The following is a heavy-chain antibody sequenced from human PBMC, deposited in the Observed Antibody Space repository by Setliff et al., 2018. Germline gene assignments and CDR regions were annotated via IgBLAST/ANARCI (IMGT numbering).Heavy chain of an antibody. CDR2: ISGSGGST. CDR1: GFTLTSHA. D-gene: IGHD1-26*01. Sequence: PGGSLRLSCAASGFTLTSHAMRWVRQAPGKGMEWVSSISGSGGSTYYADSVKGRFTISRDNSNNALYLQMNSLRAEDTAIYYCAKGGYSGSHYFDYWGQGTLVTVSS. V-gene: IGHV3-23*01. J-gene: IGHJ4*02. CDR3: AKGGYSGSHYFDY.